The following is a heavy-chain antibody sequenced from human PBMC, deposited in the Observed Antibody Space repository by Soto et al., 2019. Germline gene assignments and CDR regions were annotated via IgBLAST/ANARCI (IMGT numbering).Heavy chain of an antibody. CDR3: ARPWYSSSWPLFAY. J-gene: IGHJ4*02. Sequence: EASVKVSCKASGYTFTSYAIHWVRQAPGQRLEWMGWINAGNGNTKYSQKFQGRVTMTRDTSTSTVYMELSSLRSEDTAVYYCARPWYSSSWPLFAYWGQGTLVTVSS. CDR1: GYTFTSYA. V-gene: IGHV1-3*01. D-gene: IGHD6-13*01. CDR2: INAGNGNT.